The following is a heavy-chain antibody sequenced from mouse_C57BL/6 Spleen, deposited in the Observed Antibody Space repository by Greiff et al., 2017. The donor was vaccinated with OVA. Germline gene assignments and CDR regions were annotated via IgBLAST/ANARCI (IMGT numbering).Heavy chain of an antibody. J-gene: IGHJ2*02. V-gene: IGHV1-59*01. CDR3: AIGASDSSGFL. Sequence: QVQLQQPGAELVRPGTSVKLSCKASGYTFTSYWMHWVKQRPGQGLEWIGVIDPSDSYTNYNQKFKGKATLTVDTSSSTAYMQLSSLTSEDSAVYYCAIGASDSSGFLGGRGTSLTVAS. CDR2: IDPSDSYT. D-gene: IGHD3-2*02. CDR1: GYTFTSYW.